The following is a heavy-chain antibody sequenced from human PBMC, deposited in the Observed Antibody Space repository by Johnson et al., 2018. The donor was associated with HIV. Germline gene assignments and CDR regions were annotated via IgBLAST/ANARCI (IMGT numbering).Heavy chain of an antibody. J-gene: IGHJ3*02. CDR1: GFTFSSYG. D-gene: IGHD2-21*01. CDR2: IRYDGSHK. CDR3: AKGGCGGDCYSPYLFDI. Sequence: QVQLVESGGGVVQPGGSLRLSCAASGFTFSSYGMHWVRQAPGKGLEWVAFIRYDGSHKYYTDSVKGLSTISRDNSNNTLYLHMNSLRPDDTGVYYCAKGGCGGDCYSPYLFDIWGQGTMVTVSS. V-gene: IGHV3-30*02.